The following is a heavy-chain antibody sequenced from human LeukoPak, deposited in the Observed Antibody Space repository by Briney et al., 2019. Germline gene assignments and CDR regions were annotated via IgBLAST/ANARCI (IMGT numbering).Heavy chain of an antibody. D-gene: IGHD6-19*01. CDR3: ARDGGSGWSSAFFDY. CDR2: IYSGGST. V-gene: IGHV3-53*01. CDR1: GFTVSTNY. J-gene: IGHJ4*02. Sequence: GGSLRLSCAASGFTVSTNYMSWVRQAPGRGLEWVSVIYSGGSTYYADSVKGRFTISRDNSENTLYLQMSSLRTEDTAVYYCARDGGSGWSSAFFDYWGQGTLVTVSS.